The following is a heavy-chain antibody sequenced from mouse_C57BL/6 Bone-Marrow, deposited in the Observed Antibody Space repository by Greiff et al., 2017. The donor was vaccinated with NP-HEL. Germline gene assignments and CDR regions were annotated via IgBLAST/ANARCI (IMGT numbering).Heavy chain of an antibody. J-gene: IGHJ1*03. Sequence: VQLKESGPELVKPGASVKIPCKASGYTFTDYNMDWVKQSHGKSLEWIGDINPNNGGTIYNQKFKGKATLTVDKSSSTAYMELRSLTSEDTAVYYCAREPNYYGSSYPWWYFDVWGTGTTVTVSS. CDR1: GYTFTDYN. CDR3: AREPNYYGSSYPWWYFDV. CDR2: INPNNGGT. V-gene: IGHV1-18*01. D-gene: IGHD1-1*01.